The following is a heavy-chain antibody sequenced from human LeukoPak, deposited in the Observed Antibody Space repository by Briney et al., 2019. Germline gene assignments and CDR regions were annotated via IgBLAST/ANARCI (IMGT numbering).Heavy chain of an antibody. J-gene: IGHJ4*02. Sequence: GGSLRLSCAASGFTFTKHAMSWVRQAPGKGLDWVSTIGTAGSTYYADSVKGRFTVSRDNSKATLYLQMNSLRAEDTAVYYCAKFLVKVTTPFDFWGQGTLVTVSS. CDR3: AKFLVKVTTPFDF. D-gene: IGHD4-17*01. CDR2: IGTAGST. V-gene: IGHV3-23*01. CDR1: GFTFTKHA.